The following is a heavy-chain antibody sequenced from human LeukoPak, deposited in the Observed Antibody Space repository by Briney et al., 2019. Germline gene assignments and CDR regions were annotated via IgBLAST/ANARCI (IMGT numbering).Heavy chain of an antibody. V-gene: IGHV4-59*01. CDR3: ARFSGYSSSWYHFDY. CDR2: IYYSGST. CDR1: GGSISSYY. Sequence: PSETLSLTCTVSGGSISSYYWSWIRQPPGKGLEWIGYIYYSGSTNYNPSLKSRVTISVDTSKNQFSLKLSSVTAADTAVYYCARFSGYSSSWYHFDYWGQGTLVTVSS. J-gene: IGHJ4*02. D-gene: IGHD6-13*01.